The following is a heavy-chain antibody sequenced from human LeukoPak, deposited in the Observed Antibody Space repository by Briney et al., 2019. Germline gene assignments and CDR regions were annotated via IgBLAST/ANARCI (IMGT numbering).Heavy chain of an antibody. D-gene: IGHD4-17*01. Sequence: GGSLRLSCAASGFTFSSYAMSWVHQAPGKGLEWVSAISGSGGSTYYADSVKGRFTISRDNSKNTLYLQMNSLRAEDTAVYYCAKDLNPAVTTYYFDYWGQGTLVTVSS. J-gene: IGHJ4*02. CDR1: GFTFSSYA. CDR2: ISGSGGST. V-gene: IGHV3-23*01. CDR3: AKDLNPAVTTYYFDY.